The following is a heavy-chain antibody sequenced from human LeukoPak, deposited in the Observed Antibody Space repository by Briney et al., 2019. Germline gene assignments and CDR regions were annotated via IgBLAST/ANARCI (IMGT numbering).Heavy chain of an antibody. V-gene: IGHV4-34*01. CDR2: INHSGST. D-gene: IGHD1-26*01. J-gene: IGHJ4*02. CDR1: GGSFSGYY. Sequence: SETLSLTCAVYGGSFSGYYWSWIRQPPGKGLEWIGEINHSGSTNYNPSLKSRVTISVDTSKNQFSLKLSSVTAADTAVYYCARGWGYYSYEPFDYWGQGTLVTVSS. CDR3: ARGWGYYSYEPFDY.